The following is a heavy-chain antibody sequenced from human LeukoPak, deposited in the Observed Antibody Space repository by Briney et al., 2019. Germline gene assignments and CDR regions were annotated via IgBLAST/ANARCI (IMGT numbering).Heavy chain of an antibody. V-gene: IGHV3-21*01. Sequence: PGGSLRLSCAASGFTFSSYSMNWVRQAPGKGLEWVSSISSSSSYIYYADSVKGRFTISRDNAKNSLYLQMNSLRAEDTAVYYCAGDPLGSHSPGHWGQGTLVTVSS. CDR1: GFTFSSYS. CDR3: AGDPLGSHSPGH. J-gene: IGHJ4*02. D-gene: IGHD2-2*01. CDR2: ISSSSSYI.